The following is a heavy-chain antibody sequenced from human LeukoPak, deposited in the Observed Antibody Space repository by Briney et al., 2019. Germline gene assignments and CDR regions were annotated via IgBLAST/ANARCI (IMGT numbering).Heavy chain of an antibody. Sequence: GGSLRLSCAASGFTVSSNYMSWVRQAPGKGLEWVSVSYSGGSTYYADSVKGRFTISRDNSKNTLYLQVNSLSAEDTAVYYCAGSSGWYDFDYWGQGTLVTVSS. V-gene: IGHV3-53*01. J-gene: IGHJ4*02. CDR2: SYSGGST. CDR3: AGSSGWYDFDY. D-gene: IGHD6-19*01. CDR1: GFTVSSNY.